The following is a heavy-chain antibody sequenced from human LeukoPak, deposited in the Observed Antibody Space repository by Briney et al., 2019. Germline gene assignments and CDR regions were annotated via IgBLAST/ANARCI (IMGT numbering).Heavy chain of an antibody. CDR3: AGREYSSSWSVSFDY. J-gene: IGHJ4*02. V-gene: IGHV3-48*03. Sequence: PGGSLRLSCAASGFTFSSYEMNWVRQAPGKGLEWVSHISSSGGTIYYADSLKGRFTISRDNAKNSLYLQMDRLRAEVTRVYNWAGREYSSSWSVSFDYWGQGTLVTVSS. CDR2: ISSSGGTI. CDR1: GFTFSSYE. D-gene: IGHD6-13*01.